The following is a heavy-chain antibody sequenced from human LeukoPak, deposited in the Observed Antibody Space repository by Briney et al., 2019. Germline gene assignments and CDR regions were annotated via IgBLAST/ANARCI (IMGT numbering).Heavy chain of an antibody. CDR3: ARVNWNYYYGMDV. V-gene: IGHV4-34*01. CDR1: GGSFSGYY. Sequence: SETLSLTCAVYGGSFSGYYWSWIRQPPGKGLEWIGEINHSGSTNYNPSLKSRVTISVDTSKNQFSPKLSSVTAADTAVYYCARVNWNYYYGMDVWGQGTTVTVSS. J-gene: IGHJ6*02. D-gene: IGHD1-1*01. CDR2: INHSGST.